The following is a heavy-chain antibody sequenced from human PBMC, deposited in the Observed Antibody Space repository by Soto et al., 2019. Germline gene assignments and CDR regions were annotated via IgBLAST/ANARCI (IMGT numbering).Heavy chain of an antibody. J-gene: IGHJ6*03. CDR2: MNPNSGNT. D-gene: IGHD6-13*01. V-gene: IGHV1-8*01. CDR3: ARGRRKAAAGNYYYYYLDV. Sequence: GASVKVSWKASGYTFTSYDINWVRQATGQGLEWMGWMNPNSGNTGYAQKLQGRVTMTRNTSISTAYMELSSLRSEDTAVYYCARGRRKAAAGNYYYYYLDVWGKGTTVTVSS. CDR1: GYTFTSYD.